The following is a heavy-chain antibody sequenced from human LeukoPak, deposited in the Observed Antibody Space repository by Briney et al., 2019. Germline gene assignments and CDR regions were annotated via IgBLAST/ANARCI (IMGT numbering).Heavy chain of an antibody. CDR2: IWYDGSNK. CDR1: GFTFSSYG. Sequence: GGSLRLSCAASGFTFSSYGMHWVRQAPGKGLEWVAVIWYDGSNKYYADSVKGRFTISRDNFKNTLYLQMNSLRAEDTAVYYCARSPPADYSSSWYFPSVYYFDYWGQGTLVTVSS. V-gene: IGHV3-33*01. CDR3: ARSPPADYSSSWYFPSVYYFDY. D-gene: IGHD6-13*01. J-gene: IGHJ4*02.